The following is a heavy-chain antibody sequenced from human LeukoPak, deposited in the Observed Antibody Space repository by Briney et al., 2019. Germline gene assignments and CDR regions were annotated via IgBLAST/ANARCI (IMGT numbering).Heavy chain of an antibody. V-gene: IGHV3-33*01. D-gene: IGHD1-26*01. CDR2: IWNDGSEK. CDR1: GFTFSSYG. CDR3: ARDVGFIVGATPGAFDI. Sequence: PGRSLRLCCAVSGFTFSSYGMHWVRQAPGKGLEWVADIWNDGSEKYHADSVKERFTISRDNTKNTLYLQMNSLRADDTAVYYCARDVGFIVGATPGAFDIWGQGTMVTVSS. J-gene: IGHJ3*02.